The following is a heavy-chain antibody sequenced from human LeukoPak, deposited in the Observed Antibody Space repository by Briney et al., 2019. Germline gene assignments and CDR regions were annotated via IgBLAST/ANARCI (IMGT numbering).Heavy chain of an antibody. D-gene: IGHD2-15*01. CDR2: IDPSDSYT. V-gene: IGHV5-10-1*01. J-gene: IGHJ4*02. CDR1: GYSFTNYW. CDR3: TRVITGYCSGGSCYSGGYFDY. Sequence: GESLKISCKGSGYSFTNYWISWVRQIPGKGLEWVGKIDPSDSYTNYSPSFQGHVTISGDKSISTAYLQWSSLKASDTAMYYCTRVITGYCSGGSCYSGGYFDYWGQGTLVTVSS.